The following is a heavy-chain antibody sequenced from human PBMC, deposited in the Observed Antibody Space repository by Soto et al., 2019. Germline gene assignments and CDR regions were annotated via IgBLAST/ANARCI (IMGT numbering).Heavy chain of an antibody. D-gene: IGHD1-26*01. J-gene: IGHJ4*02. V-gene: IGHV1-69*01. CDR2: IIPIFGTA. CDR1: GGTFSSYA. Sequence: QVQLVQSVAAVKKPGSSVKVSCKASGGTFSSYAISWVRQAPGHGLEWMVGIIPIFGTANYAQKFQGRVTITADESTTTAYRELSSLRSEDTAVYYCARVDLDRWELSQNYFDYWGQGTLVTVSS. CDR3: ARVDLDRWELSQNYFDY.